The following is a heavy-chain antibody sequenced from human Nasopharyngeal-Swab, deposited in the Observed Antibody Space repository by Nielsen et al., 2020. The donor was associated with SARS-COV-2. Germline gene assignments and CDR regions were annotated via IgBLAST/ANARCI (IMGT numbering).Heavy chain of an antibody. J-gene: IGHJ3*02. CDR2: INPNSGGT. D-gene: IGHD2-2*01. V-gene: IGHV1-2*02. Sequence: ASVKVSCKASGYTFTGYYMHWVRQAPGQGLEWMGWINPNSGGTNYAQKFQGRVTMTRDTSISTAYMELSRLRSDDTAVYYCARDQTISSNAFDIWGQGAPVTVSS. CDR1: GYTFTGYY. CDR3: ARDQTISSNAFDI.